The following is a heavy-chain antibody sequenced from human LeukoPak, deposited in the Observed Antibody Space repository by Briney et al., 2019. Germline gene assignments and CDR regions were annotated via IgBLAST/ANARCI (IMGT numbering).Heavy chain of an antibody. V-gene: IGHV3-23*01. J-gene: IGHJ3*02. CDR3: AKGYSSRWAFDI. Sequence: PGGSLSLSCAASGFTFSSYAMSWVRQAPGEGLEWVSAISGSGGSTYYADSVKGRFTISRDNSKNTLYLQMNSLRAEDTAVYYCAKGYSSRWAFDIWGQGTMVTVSS. D-gene: IGHD6-19*01. CDR2: ISGSGGST. CDR1: GFTFSSYA.